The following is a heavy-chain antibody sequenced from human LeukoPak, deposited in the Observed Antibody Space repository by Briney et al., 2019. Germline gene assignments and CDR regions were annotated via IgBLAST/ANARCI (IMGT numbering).Heavy chain of an antibody. CDR2: IWSDGSNK. CDR3: ARAGIVGLYYYYMDV. Sequence: GGSLRLSCAASGFTFSSHGMHWVRQAPGKGLEWVALIWSDGSNKYYADSVKGRFTISRDNSKNTLYLQMDSLRAEDTAVYYCARAGIVGLYYYYMDVWGKGTTVTVSS. J-gene: IGHJ6*03. CDR1: GFTFSSHG. V-gene: IGHV3-33*01. D-gene: IGHD2-21*01.